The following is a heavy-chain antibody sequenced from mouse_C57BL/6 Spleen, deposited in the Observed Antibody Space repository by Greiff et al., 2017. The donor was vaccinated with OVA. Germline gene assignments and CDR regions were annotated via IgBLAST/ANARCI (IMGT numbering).Heavy chain of an antibody. Sequence: QVQLKESGPGLVQPSQSLSITCTVSGFSLTSYGVHWVRQSPGKGLEWLGVIWSGGSTDYNAAFISRLSISKDNSKSQVFFKMNSLQADDTAIYYCARRPTVVEDYAMDYWGQGTSVTVSS. V-gene: IGHV2-2*01. D-gene: IGHD1-1*01. CDR1: GFSLTSYG. CDR3: ARRPTVVEDYAMDY. CDR2: IWSGGST. J-gene: IGHJ4*01.